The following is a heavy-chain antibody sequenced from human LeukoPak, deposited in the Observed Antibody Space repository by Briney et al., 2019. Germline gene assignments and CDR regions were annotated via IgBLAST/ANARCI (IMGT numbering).Heavy chain of an antibody. Sequence: SGGSLRLSCVASGFTFNGYTMHWVRQAPGKGLEWVAIIWYDGSNKYYADSVKGRSTISRDNSKNTLFLQMNSLRAEDTAVYYCARDAFGARGIGGGLDIWGQGTMVIVSS. CDR3: ARDAFGARGIGGGLDI. V-gene: IGHV3-33*01. D-gene: IGHD3-10*01. CDR1: GFTFNGYT. J-gene: IGHJ3*02. CDR2: IWYDGSNK.